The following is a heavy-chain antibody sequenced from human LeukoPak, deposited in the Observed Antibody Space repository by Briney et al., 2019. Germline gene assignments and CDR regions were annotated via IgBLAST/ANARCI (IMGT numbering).Heavy chain of an antibody. D-gene: IGHD4-17*01. CDR1: GFTFRDNA. CDR2: ISGSGGSA. Sequence: PGGSLRLSCAASGFTFRDNAMSWVRQAPGKGLEWVSSISGSGGSAFYADSAKDRFTVSRDSSKNTLYLEMTSLRAEDTAVYYCARTHGDYKFDPWGQGTLVTVSS. V-gene: IGHV3-23*01. CDR3: ARTHGDYKFDP. J-gene: IGHJ5*02.